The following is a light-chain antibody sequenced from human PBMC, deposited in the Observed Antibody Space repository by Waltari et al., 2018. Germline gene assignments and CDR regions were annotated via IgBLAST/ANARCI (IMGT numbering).Light chain of an antibody. Sequence: WYQQRPGKAPKLMIYDVSNRPSGVSNRFSGSKSGNTASLTISGLQAEDEADYYCSSYTSSRTLIFGGGTKLTVL. J-gene: IGLJ2*01. CDR2: DVS. CDR3: SSYTSSRTLI. V-gene: IGLV2-14*04.